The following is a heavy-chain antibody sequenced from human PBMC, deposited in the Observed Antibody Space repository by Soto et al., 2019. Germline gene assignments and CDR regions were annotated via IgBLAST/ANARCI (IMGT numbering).Heavy chain of an antibody. Sequence: PGGSVRRSGAASVFTCDDYSMHWVRQAPGKGLECVSLMSLDGGSTYYADSVKGRFTISRHNSKNSLYLQMNSLRAEDTALYYCAKDSVIAAAGNYYYYYVMDFWAQGTTVPVSS. CDR3: AKDSVIAAAGNYYYYYVMDF. V-gene: IGHV3-43D*04. CDR2: MSLDGGST. J-gene: IGHJ6*02. D-gene: IGHD6-13*01. CDR1: VFTCDDYS.